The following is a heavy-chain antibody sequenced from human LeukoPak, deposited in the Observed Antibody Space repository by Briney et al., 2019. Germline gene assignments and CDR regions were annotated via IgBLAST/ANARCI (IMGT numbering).Heavy chain of an antibody. Sequence: SETLSLTCAVSGGSISSGGYSWSWIRQPPGKGLEWIGYIYHSGSTYYNPSLKSRVTISVDRSKNQFSLKLSSVTAADTAVYYCARGGGYCSSTSCSPSFDYWGQGTLVTVSS. CDR2: IYHSGST. V-gene: IGHV4-30-2*01. CDR1: GGSISSGGYS. D-gene: IGHD2-2*01. CDR3: ARGGGYCSSTSCSPSFDY. J-gene: IGHJ4*02.